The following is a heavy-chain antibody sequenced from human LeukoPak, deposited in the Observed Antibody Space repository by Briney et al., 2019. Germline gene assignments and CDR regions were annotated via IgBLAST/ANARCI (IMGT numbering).Heavy chain of an antibody. J-gene: IGHJ3*02. Sequence: SETLSLTCTVPGGSISSYYWSWIRQPPGKGLEWIGYIYYSGSTNYNPSLKSRVTISVDTSKNQFSLKLSSVTAADTAVYYCARGPLWFGELYDAFDIWGQGTMVTVSS. V-gene: IGHV4-59*01. D-gene: IGHD3-10*01. CDR3: ARGPLWFGELYDAFDI. CDR2: IYYSGST. CDR1: GGSISSYY.